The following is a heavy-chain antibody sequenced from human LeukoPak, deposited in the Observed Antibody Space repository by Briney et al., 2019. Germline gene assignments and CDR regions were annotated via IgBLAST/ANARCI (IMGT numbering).Heavy chain of an antibody. CDR2: ISGSGGST. V-gene: IGHV3-23*01. CDR3: AKAPLKVYYYYYMDV. J-gene: IGHJ6*03. CDR1: GFTFSSYA. Sequence: GGSLRLSCAASGFTFSSYAMSWVRQAPGKGLEWVSAISGSGGSTYYADSVKGRFTISRDNSKNTLYLQMNSLRAEDTAVYYCAKAPLKVYYYYYMDVWGKGTTVTVSS.